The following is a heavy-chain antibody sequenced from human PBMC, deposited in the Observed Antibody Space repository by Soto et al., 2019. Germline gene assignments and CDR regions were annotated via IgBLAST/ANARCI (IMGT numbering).Heavy chain of an antibody. D-gene: IGHD3-3*01. CDR3: ATDTYYDFWSGLGAFDI. V-gene: IGHV3-33*01. J-gene: IGHJ3*02. CDR2: IWYDGSNK. CDR1: GFTFSSYG. Sequence: PGGSLRLSCAASGFTFSSYGMDWVRQDPGKGLEWVAVIWYDGSNKYYADSVKGRFTISRDNSKNTLYLQMNSLRAEDTAVYYCATDTYYDFWSGLGAFDIWGQGTMVTVSS.